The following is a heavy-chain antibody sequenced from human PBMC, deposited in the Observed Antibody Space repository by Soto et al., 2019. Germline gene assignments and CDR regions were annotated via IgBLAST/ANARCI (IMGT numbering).Heavy chain of an antibody. CDR3: AKVLSGSHGPFDY. CDR1: GFTFSSYA. J-gene: IGHJ4*02. Sequence: PGGSLRLSCAASGFTFSSYAMSWVRQAPGKGLEWVSAISGSGGSTYYADSVKGRFAISRDNSKNTLYLQMNSLRAEDTAIYYCAKVLSGSHGPFDYWGQGTLVTVSS. V-gene: IGHV3-23*01. D-gene: IGHD3-22*01. CDR2: ISGSGGST.